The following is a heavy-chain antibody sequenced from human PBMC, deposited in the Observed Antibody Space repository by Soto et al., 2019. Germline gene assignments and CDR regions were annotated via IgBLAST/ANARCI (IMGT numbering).Heavy chain of an antibody. V-gene: IGHV4-39*01. CDR3: ASGYVFLSGYPRGDYYRIDV. CDR1: GGTMRSSSYY. Sequence: SETLSVTRTVSGGTMRSSSYYWGWIRQPPGKGLEWIGSIYYSGSTYYNPSLKSRVTISVDTSKNQFSLKLRSVTAADTAVYDCASGYVFLSGYPRGDYYRIDVSAQGTTVTVSS. CDR2: IYYSGST. D-gene: IGHD3-9*01. J-gene: IGHJ6*02.